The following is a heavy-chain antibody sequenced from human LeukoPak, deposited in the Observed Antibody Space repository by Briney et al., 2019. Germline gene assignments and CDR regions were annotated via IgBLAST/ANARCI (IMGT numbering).Heavy chain of an antibody. CDR1: GGTFSGYY. CDR2: INHSGNT. J-gene: IGHJ4*02. Sequence: SETLSLTCAVYGGTFSGYYWSWIRQPPGKGLEWIGEINHSGNTNYNPSLKSRVTISIDTSKNQFSLKLSSVTAADTAIYYCARPFLRFSSGWHFDYWGQGILVTVAS. D-gene: IGHD6-19*01. V-gene: IGHV4-34*01. CDR3: ARPFLRFSSGWHFDY.